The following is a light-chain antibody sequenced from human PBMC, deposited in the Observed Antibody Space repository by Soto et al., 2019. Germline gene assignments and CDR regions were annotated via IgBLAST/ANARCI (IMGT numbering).Light chain of an antibody. Sequence: QSALTQPASVSGSPGQSIAISCTGTSSDVGGYSYVSWYQQQPGKATKLVISDVSNRPSGVSDLFSGSKSGNTASPTIAGLQTEDDADYYCASYTTSSTYVFGTGTKVTVL. J-gene: IGLJ1*01. CDR3: ASYTTSSTYV. V-gene: IGLV2-14*01. CDR2: DVS. CDR1: SSDVGGYSY.